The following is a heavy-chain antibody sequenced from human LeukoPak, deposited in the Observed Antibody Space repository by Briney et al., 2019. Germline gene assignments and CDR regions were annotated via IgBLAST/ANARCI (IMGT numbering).Heavy chain of an antibody. J-gene: IGHJ5*02. CDR1: GYTFTGYH. Sequence: APLKVSCKASGYTFTGYHIHWVRQAPGQGLEWMGWITPKKGGTRFAQKFQGRVTMTRDTSISTAYMELSSLRSDDTAVYYCATKKTPLYCGGDCYSGLGWFDPWGQGTLITVSS. D-gene: IGHD2-21*02. V-gene: IGHV1-2*02. CDR3: ATKKTPLYCGGDCYSGLGWFDP. CDR2: ITPKKGGT.